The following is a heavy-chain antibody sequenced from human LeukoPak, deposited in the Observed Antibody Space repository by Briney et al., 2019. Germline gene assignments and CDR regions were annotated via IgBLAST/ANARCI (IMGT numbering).Heavy chain of an antibody. CDR1: GFTFSTYA. CDR2: ISASVGTT. J-gene: IGHJ4*02. CDR3: AKDPTDFDSSGQTYFDY. V-gene: IGHV3-23*01. D-gene: IGHD3-22*01. Sequence: GGSLRLSCAASGFTFSTYAMTWVRQAPGKGLEWVSAISASVGTTYYADSVKGRFTISRDNSKNTLYLQMNSLRAEDTAVYYCAKDPTDFDSSGQTYFDYWGQGSLVTVSS.